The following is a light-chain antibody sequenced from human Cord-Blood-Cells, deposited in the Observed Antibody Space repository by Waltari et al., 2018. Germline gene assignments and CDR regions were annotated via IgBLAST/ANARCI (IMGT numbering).Light chain of an antibody. Sequence: DIQMTQPPSSLSASVGDRVTITCRAGQSFSRYLNWYQQKPGKAPKLLIYAASRLQIGVPSRFSGSGAGTDFTITISSLQPEDFATYYCQQSYRTLWTFGQGTKVEIK. CDR3: QQSYRTLWT. J-gene: IGKJ1*01. CDR2: AAS. CDR1: QSFSRY. V-gene: IGKV1-39*01.